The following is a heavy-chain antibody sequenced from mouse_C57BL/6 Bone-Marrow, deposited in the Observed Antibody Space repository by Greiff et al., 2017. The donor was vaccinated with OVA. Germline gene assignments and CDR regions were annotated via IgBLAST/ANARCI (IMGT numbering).Heavy chain of an antibody. D-gene: IGHD1-1*01. CDR1: GYTFTSYW. CDR3: ARRDYYGSSPRYAMDY. J-gene: IGHJ4*01. Sequence: QVQLQQPGAELVKPGASVKMSCKASGYTFTSYWITWVKQRPGQGLEWIGDIYPGSGSTNYNEKFKSKATLTVDTSSSTAYMQLSSLTSADSAVYYCARRDYYGSSPRYAMDYWGQGTSVTVSS. V-gene: IGHV1-55*01. CDR2: IYPGSGST.